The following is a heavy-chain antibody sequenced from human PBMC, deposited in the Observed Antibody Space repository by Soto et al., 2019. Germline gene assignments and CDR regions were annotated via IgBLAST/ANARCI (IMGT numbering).Heavy chain of an antibody. V-gene: IGHV1-69*01. Sequence: QVQLVQSGPEVKKPGSSVKVSCEASGGTFSNFAVNWVRQAPGQGLEWVGGIIPLFNVAKYAQKFEGRVTIVADDSTSNSYMDLSSLRSDDTAVYYWAASGRDVLGYDYKDTEGLDILGQGTMVTVSS. CDR2: IIPLFNVA. CDR3: AASGRDVLGYDYKDTEGLDI. CDR1: GGTFSNFA. D-gene: IGHD4-4*01. J-gene: IGHJ3*02.